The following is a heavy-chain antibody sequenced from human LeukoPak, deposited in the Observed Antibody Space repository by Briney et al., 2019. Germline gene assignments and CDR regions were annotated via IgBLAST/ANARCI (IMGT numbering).Heavy chain of an antibody. CDR2: TYYRFKWYS. J-gene: IGHJ4*02. CDR3: ARDSITSAGTPFDY. CDR1: GDSVSSKSAA. V-gene: IGHV6-1*01. Sequence: SQTLSLTCAISGDSVSSKSAAWNWIRQSPSRGLEWLGRTYYRFKWYSDYAVSVKSRISINPDTSKNQFSLQLNSVTPEDTAVYFCARDSITSAGTPFDYWGQGTLVTVSS. D-gene: IGHD6-13*01.